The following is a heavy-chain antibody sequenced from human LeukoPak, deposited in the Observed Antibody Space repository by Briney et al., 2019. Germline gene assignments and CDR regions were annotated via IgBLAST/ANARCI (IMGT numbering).Heavy chain of an antibody. V-gene: IGHV3-20*04. CDR1: GFSFGDYA. CDR3: ARGQWLTEQYFDY. J-gene: IGHJ4*02. Sequence: GGSLRLSCAASGFSFGDYAMNWVRQAPGKGLEWVAGVHYNGDKTSYADSVKGRFTISRDNSKNSLYLQINSLRVEDTALYFCARGQWLTEQYFDYWGQGSQVTVSS. D-gene: IGHD3-22*01. CDR2: VHYNGDKT.